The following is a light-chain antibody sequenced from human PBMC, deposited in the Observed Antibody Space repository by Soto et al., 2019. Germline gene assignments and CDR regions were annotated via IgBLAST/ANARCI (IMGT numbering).Light chain of an antibody. J-gene: IGLJ2*01. Sequence: QSALTQPASVSGSPGQSITISCTGTSSDIGGYKYVSWYQHHPGKAPKLMIYDVSNRPSGVSNRFSGSKSGNTASLTISGLQADDEADYYCSSYTSSSPPVFGGGTQLTVL. V-gene: IGLV2-14*03. CDR3: SSYTSSSPPV. CDR2: DVS. CDR1: SSDIGGYKY.